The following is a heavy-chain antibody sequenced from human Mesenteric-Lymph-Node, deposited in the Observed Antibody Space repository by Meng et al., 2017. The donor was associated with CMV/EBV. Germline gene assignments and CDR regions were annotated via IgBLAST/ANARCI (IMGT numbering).Heavy chain of an antibody. D-gene: IGHD6-6*01. J-gene: IGHJ4*02. Sequence: LSLTCAVYGGSFSAYYWSWIRQPPGKGLEWVSYISSSGTTRYYVDSVKGRFTISRDNAKNSLYLQMNSLRAEDTAVYYCTRLYSSSSGKAIDYWGQGTLVTVSS. CDR2: ISSSGTTR. V-gene: IGHV3-11*04. CDR3: TRLYSSSSGKAIDY. CDR1: GGSFSAYY.